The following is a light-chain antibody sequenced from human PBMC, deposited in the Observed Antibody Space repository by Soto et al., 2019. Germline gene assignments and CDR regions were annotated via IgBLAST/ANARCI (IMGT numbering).Light chain of an antibody. V-gene: IGKV3-11*01. CDR2: DAS. CDR3: QQRPNWPLT. CDR1: QSISSH. Sequence: EIVLTQSPATLSLSPGERATLSCRASQSISSHLAWYPQKPGQAPRLLMYDASNRANGIPARFSGSGSGTDFTLTISSLEPEDFAIYYCQQRPNWPLTFGGGTKVEIK. J-gene: IGKJ4*01.